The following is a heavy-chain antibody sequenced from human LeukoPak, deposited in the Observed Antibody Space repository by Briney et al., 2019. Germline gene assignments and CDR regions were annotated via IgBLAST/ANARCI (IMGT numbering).Heavy chain of an antibody. CDR1: GGSISSSSYY. J-gene: IGHJ6*02. D-gene: IGHD2-8*01. Sequence: KSSETLSLTCTVSGGSISSSSYYWSWIRQPPGKGLEWIGYIYYSGSTNYNPSLKSRVTISVDTSKNQFSLKLSSVTAADTAVYYCARLREEAVPFRVYYYYYGMDVWGQGTTVTVSS. CDR3: ARLREEAVPFRVYYYYYGMDV. CDR2: IYYSGST. V-gene: IGHV4-61*05.